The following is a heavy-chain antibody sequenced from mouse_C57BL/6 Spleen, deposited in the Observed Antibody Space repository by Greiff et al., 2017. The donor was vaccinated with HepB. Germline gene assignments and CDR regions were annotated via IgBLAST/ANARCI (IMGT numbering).Heavy chain of an antibody. Sequence: VQLQQSGAELVMPGASVKLSCKASGYTFTSYWMHWVKQRPGQGLEWIGEIDPSDSYTNYNQKFKGKSTLTVDKSSSTAYMQLSSLTSEDSAVYYCARDPHYYGSREDAMDYWGQGTSVTVSS. V-gene: IGHV1-69*01. CDR1: GYTFTSYW. J-gene: IGHJ4*01. CDR2: IDPSDSYT. CDR3: ARDPHYYGSREDAMDY. D-gene: IGHD1-1*01.